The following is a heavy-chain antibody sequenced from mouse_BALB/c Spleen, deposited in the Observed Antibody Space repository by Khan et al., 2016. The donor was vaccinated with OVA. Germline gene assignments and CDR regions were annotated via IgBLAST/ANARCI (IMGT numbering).Heavy chain of an antibody. CDR3: ARDGSRYNYAMDY. CDR2: ISSSGST. D-gene: IGHD2-3*01. Sequence: EVQLQESGPGLVKPSQSLSLTCTVTGYSITSDYAWNWIRQFPGNKLEWMGYISSSGSTNYNPALKSRISITRTTSKNQFFLQLNSVTIEDTTTYYCARDGSRYNYAMDYWGQGTSVTVSS. V-gene: IGHV3-2*02. J-gene: IGHJ4*01. CDR1: GYSITSDYA.